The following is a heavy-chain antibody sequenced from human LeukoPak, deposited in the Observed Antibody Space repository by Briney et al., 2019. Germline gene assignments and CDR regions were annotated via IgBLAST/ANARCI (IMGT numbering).Heavy chain of an antibody. CDR2: ISGSGGST. D-gene: IGHD5-24*01. CDR1: GFTFSSYA. Sequence: GGSLRLSCAASGFTFSSYAMSWVRQAPGKGLEWVSAISGSGGSTYYADSVKGRFTISRDNSKNTLYLQMNSLRAEDTAVYYCAKDLKRWLQFGYFDYWGQGTLVPVSS. V-gene: IGHV3-23*01. CDR3: AKDLKRWLQFGYFDY. J-gene: IGHJ4*02.